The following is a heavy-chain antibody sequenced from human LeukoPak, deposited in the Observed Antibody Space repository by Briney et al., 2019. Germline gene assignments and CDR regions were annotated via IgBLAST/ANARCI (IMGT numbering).Heavy chain of an antibody. V-gene: IGHV4-39*02. J-gene: IGHJ6*03. CDR1: GVSISSSSYF. D-gene: IGHD3-16*01. Sequence: SETLSLTCTVSGVSISSSSYFWGWIRQPPGKGLEWVGSMYYSGSTYYNPSLKSRVTISVDTSKNHFSLKLSSVTAADTAVYYCARWGGFYYYYYMDVWGKGTTVTVSS. CDR2: MYYSGST. CDR3: ARWGGFYYYYYMDV.